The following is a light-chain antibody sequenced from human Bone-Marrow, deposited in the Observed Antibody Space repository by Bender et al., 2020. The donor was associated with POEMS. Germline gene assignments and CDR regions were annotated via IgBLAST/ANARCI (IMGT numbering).Light chain of an antibody. CDR1: SSNIGAHA. CDR2: SSN. Sequence: QSVLPQPPSASGTPGQRVTISCYGGSSNIGAHAVNWYQHLPGTAPKLLIYSSNRRPSGVPDRFSGSRSGTSASLAISGLQSEDEADYYCAVWDDSLNGWVFGGGTKLTVL. J-gene: IGLJ2*01. CDR3: AVWDDSLNGWV. V-gene: IGLV1-44*01.